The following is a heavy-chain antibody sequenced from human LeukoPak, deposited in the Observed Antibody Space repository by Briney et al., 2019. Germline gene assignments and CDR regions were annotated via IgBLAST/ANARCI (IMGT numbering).Heavy chain of an antibody. J-gene: IGHJ4*02. CDR2: IYDSGTT. CDR1: GGSISDGGYY. D-gene: IGHD1-14*01. Sequence: PSETLSLTCTVSGGSISDGGYYWSWIRQHPGKGLEWIGYIYDSGTTYYSPALQSRVTISVDTSDNKFSLKLKSQTAADTAVYYCARGGDRRGFDYWGQGTLVTVSS. V-gene: IGHV4-31*03. CDR3: ARGGDRRGFDY.